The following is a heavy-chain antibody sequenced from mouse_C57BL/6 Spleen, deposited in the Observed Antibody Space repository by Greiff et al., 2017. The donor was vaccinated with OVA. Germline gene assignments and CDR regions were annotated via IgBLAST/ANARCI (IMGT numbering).Heavy chain of an antibody. J-gene: IGHJ2*01. CDR2: INPSNGGT. D-gene: IGHD2-3*01. CDR1: GYTFTSYW. Sequence: VQLQQPGTELVKPGASVKLSCKASGYTFTSYWMHWVKQRPGQGLEWIGNINPSNGGTNYNEKFKSKATLTVDKSSSTAYMQLSSLTSEDSAVYYCASEGGLYDGYLDYWGQGTTLTVSS. V-gene: IGHV1-53*01. CDR3: ASEGGLYDGYLDY.